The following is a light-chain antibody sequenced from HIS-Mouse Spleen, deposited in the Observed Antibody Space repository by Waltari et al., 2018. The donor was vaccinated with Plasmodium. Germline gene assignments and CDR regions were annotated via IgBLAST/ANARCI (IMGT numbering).Light chain of an antibody. J-gene: IGLJ3*02. V-gene: IGLV2-23*03. CDR2: EGS. Sequence: QSALTQPASVSGSPGQSIPISCTGTSSDVGSYNLVSWYQQHPGKAPQLMIYEGSKRPSGVSNRFSGSKSGNTASLTISGLQAEDEADYYCCSYAGSSTFVFGGGTKLTVL. CDR1: SSDVGSYNL. CDR3: CSYAGSSTFV.